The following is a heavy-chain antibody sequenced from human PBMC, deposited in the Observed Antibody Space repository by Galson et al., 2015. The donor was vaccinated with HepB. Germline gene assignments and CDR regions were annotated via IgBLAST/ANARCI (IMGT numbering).Heavy chain of an antibody. CDR1: GFRFNIYD. J-gene: IGHJ6*02. D-gene: IGHD6-6*01. V-gene: IGHV3-23*01. CDR2: ITNSGGRT. Sequence: SLRLSCAASGFRFNIYDMNWVRQAPGKGLEWVSGITNSGGRTYYAEPGKGRFTISRDNSKNTVFRQMSSLRAEDTAIYYCAKGAYMSSYSLYGMDAWGQGTTVIVSS. CDR3: AKGAYMSSYSLYGMDA.